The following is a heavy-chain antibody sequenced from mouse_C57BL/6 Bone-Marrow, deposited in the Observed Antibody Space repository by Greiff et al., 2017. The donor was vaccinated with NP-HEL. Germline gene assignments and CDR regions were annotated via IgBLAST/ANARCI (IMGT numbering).Heavy chain of an antibody. J-gene: IGHJ4*01. D-gene: IGHD1-1*01. Sequence: VQLQQTGAELARPGASVKLSCKASGYTFTSYGISWVKQRTGQGLEWIGEIYPRSGNTYYNEKFKGKATLTADKSSSTAYMELRSLTSEDSAVYFCARKGNYYGSSIYAMDYWGQGTSVTVSS. V-gene: IGHV1-81*01. CDR2: IYPRSGNT. CDR1: GYTFTSYG. CDR3: ARKGNYYGSSIYAMDY.